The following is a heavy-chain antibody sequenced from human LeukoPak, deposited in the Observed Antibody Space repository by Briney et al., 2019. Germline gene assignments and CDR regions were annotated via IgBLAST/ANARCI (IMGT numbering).Heavy chain of an antibody. J-gene: IGHJ4*02. CDR3: AKSKLRSGNEVFDY. CDR2: ISSSSSTI. V-gene: IGHV3-48*01. CDR1: GFTFSSYS. D-gene: IGHD3-3*01. Sequence: PGGSLRLSCAASGFTFSSYSMNWVRQAPGKGLEGVSYISSSSSTIYYADSVKGRFTISRDNSKNTLYLQKNSLRAEDTAVYYCAKSKLRSGNEVFDYWGQGTLVTVSS.